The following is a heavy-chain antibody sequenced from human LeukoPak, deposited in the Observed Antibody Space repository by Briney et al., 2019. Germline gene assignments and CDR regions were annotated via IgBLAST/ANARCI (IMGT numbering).Heavy chain of an antibody. CDR2: ISSSGSTI. V-gene: IGHV3-48*03. CDR1: GFTFSSYE. CDR3: AELGITMIGGV. J-gene: IGHJ6*04. Sequence: GGSLRLSCAASGFTFSSYEMNWVRQAPGKGLEWVSYISSSGSTIYYADSVKGRFTISRDNAKNSLYLRMNSLRAEDAAVYYCAELGITMIGGVWGKGTTITISS. D-gene: IGHD3-10*02.